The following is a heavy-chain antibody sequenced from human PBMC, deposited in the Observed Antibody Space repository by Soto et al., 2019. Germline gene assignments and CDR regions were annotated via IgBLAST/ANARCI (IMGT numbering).Heavy chain of an antibody. Sequence: AESLKSSCNGSGYNFAGYWIAWGGKMPGKGLELMGIIYPSDSDTRYRPSFQGQVTISADKSISSAYLQWSSLRASDTAMYYCARGGVSTRTFDYWGQGTPVTVSS. J-gene: IGHJ4*02. CDR2: IYPSDSDT. CDR3: ARGGVSTRTFDY. V-gene: IGHV5-51*01. CDR1: GYNFAGYW. D-gene: IGHD3-3*01.